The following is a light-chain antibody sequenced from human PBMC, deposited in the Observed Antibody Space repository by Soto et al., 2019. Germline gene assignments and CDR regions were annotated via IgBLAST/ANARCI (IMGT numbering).Light chain of an antibody. J-gene: IGLJ2*01. V-gene: IGLV1-47*01. CDR2: RNN. CDR1: SSNIGSAY. CDR3: AAWDDSLVV. Sequence: QSVLTQPPSASGTPGQTVTISCSGSSSNIGSAYIYWYQHLPGTAPKLLLYRNNQRPSGVPDRFSASKSGTSAALAISGLRSDDDADYYCAAWDDSLVVFGGGTKLTVL.